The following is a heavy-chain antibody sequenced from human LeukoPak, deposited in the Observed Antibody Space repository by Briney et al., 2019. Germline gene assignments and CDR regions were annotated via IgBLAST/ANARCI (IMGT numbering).Heavy chain of an antibody. CDR3: ARGGSGSFYYYYGMDA. CDR2: INAGNGNT. CDR1: GYTFTSYA. D-gene: IGHD3-10*01. J-gene: IGHJ6*04. Sequence: ASVKVSCKASGYTFTSYAMHWVRQAPGQRLEWMGWINAGNGNTKYSQKFQGRVTITRDTSASTAYMELSSLRSEDTAVYYCARGGSGSFYYYYGMDAWGKGTTVTVSS. V-gene: IGHV1-3*01.